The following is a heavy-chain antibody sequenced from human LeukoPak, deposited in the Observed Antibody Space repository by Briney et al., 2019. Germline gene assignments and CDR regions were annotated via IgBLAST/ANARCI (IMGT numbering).Heavy chain of an antibody. J-gene: IGHJ5*02. Sequence: GGSLRLSCAVSGFTFSNYWMSWVRQAPGKGLEWVANIKQDGSEKYYVDSVKGRFTISRDNAKNSLYLQMNSLRAEDTAVYYCAREIPYYDILTGYYQYNWFDPWGQGTLVTVSS. V-gene: IGHV3-7*01. CDR2: IKQDGSEK. CDR3: AREIPYYDILTGYYQYNWFDP. CDR1: GFTFSNYW. D-gene: IGHD3-9*01.